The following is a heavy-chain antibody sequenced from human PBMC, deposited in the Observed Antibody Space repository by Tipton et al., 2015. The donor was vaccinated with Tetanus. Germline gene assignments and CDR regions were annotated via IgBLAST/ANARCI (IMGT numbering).Heavy chain of an antibody. CDR2: IRSRGDTI. CDR1: GFIFSDYY. J-gene: IGHJ4*02. V-gene: IGHV3-11*04. CDR3: VSGSALDY. D-gene: IGHD6-25*01. Sequence: QVQLVQSGGGSVKPGGSLRLSCAASGFIFSDYYMSWIRQAPGKGLEWVSYIRSRGDTIYYADSVKGRFTISRDNAKNSLFLEMNSLRADDTAVYYCVSGSALDYWGQGTLITVSS.